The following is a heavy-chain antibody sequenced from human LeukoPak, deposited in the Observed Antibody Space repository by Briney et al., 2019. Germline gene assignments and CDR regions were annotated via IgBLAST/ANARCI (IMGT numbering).Heavy chain of an antibody. Sequence: GGSLRLSCAASGFTFSSYEMNWVRQAPGKGLEWVSAISGSGGSTYYADSVKGRFTISRDNSKNTLYLQMNSLRAEDTAVYYCAKDSASIAARPFDYWGQGTLVTVSS. J-gene: IGHJ4*02. V-gene: IGHV3-23*01. CDR3: AKDSASIAARPFDY. D-gene: IGHD6-6*01. CDR2: ISGSGGST. CDR1: GFTFSSYE.